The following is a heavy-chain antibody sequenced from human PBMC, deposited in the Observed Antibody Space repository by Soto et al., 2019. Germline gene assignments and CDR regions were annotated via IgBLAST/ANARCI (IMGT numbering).Heavy chain of an antibody. CDR3: LHGDYY. D-gene: IGHD2-8*01. CDR2: INRDSTVI. CDR1: GFSFSTHY. Sequence: EEQLVESGGGLVQPGGSLRLSCAASGFSFSTHYMNWVRQTPGKGLEWVSSINRDSTVIKYAASVKGRFTISRDNARNSMSLQMNSLRAEDTAVYYCLHGDYYVGPRILVTVSS. V-gene: IGHV3-48*01. J-gene: IGHJ4*02.